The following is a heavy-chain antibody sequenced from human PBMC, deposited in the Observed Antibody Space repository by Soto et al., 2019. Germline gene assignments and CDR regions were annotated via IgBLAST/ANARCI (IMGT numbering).Heavy chain of an antibody. CDR2: IKTRIDSATT. V-gene: IGHV3-15*01. Sequence: EVQLVESGGGLVKPGESLRLSCEASGASFTNAWMNWVAQAPGRGRKGVGRIKTRIDSATTDYAAPVKGRFTISRDDSKNTLYLQMDSLKTEDTAVYYCTTEDPSWLRGLEYWGQGTLVTVSS. CDR1: GASFTNAW. CDR3: TTEDPSWLRGLEY. D-gene: IGHD5-12*01. J-gene: IGHJ4*02.